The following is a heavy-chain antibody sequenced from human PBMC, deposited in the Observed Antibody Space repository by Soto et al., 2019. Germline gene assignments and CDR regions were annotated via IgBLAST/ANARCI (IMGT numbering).Heavy chain of an antibody. D-gene: IGHD5-18*01. Sequence: QVQLQESGPGLVKPSGTLSLTCAVSGGSISSSNWWSWVRQPPGKGLEWIGEIYHSGSTNYNPSRKSRVTISVAKSKNQCALKLSSVTAADTAVYYCARGDTAMVTSYFDYWGQGTLVTVSS. CDR2: IYHSGST. CDR3: ARGDTAMVTSYFDY. J-gene: IGHJ4*02. CDR1: GGSISSSNW. V-gene: IGHV4-4*02.